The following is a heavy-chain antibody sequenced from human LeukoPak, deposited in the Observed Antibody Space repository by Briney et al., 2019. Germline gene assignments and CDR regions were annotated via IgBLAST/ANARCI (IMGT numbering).Heavy chain of an antibody. CDR3: VRVDDESSGYYLFDS. D-gene: IGHD3-22*01. CDR1: GGSINSSSYY. CDR2: IYSRGST. Sequence: PAETLSLTCTVSGGSINSSSYYWGWIRQPPGKGLEWIERIYSRGSTYYNPSLKSPVTISVDTSKNQFSLKLNSVTAADTAVYHCVRVDDESSGYYLFDSWGQGTLVTVSS. V-gene: IGHV4-39*07. J-gene: IGHJ4*02.